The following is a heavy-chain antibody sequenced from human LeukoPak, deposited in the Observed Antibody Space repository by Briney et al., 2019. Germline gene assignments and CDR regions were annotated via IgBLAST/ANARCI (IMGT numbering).Heavy chain of an antibody. CDR3: ARGRLAGVPDYYGMDV. CDR1: GFSFSSYA. D-gene: IGHD1-1*01. CDR2: ISYDGSKK. J-gene: IGHJ6*04. V-gene: IGHV3-30*04. Sequence: GGSLRLSCAASGFSFSSYAIHWVRQAPGKGLEWVAVISYDGSKKYYADPVKGRFTISRDNSKNTLYLQMNSLRAEDTAVYYCARGRLAGVPDYYGMDVWGKGTTVTVSS.